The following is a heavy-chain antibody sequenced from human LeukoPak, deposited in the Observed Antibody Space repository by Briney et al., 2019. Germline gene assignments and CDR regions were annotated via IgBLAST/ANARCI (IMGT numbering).Heavy chain of an antibody. J-gene: IGHJ6*01. CDR3: ARDLNRISIFGVVNYYYYGMDV. V-gene: IGHV3-30-3*01. CDR1: GFTFSSYA. Sequence: PGGSLRLSCAASGFTFSSYAMHWVRQAPGKGLEWVAVISYDGSNKYYADSVKGRFTISRDNSKNTLYLQMNSLRAEDTAVYYCARDLNRISIFGVVNYYYYGMDVWGQGTTVTVSS. D-gene: IGHD3-3*01. CDR2: ISYDGSNK.